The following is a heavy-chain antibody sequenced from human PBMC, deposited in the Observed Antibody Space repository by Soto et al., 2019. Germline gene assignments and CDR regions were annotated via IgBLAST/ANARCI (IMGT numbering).Heavy chain of an antibody. CDR2: IYWDVDGE. CDR3: THTNSRGRAGAY. CDR1: GFSLSTSGVC. D-gene: IGHD3-10*01. V-gene: IGHV2-5*02. J-gene: IGHJ4*02. Sequence: QITLKESGPTLVKPTQTLTLTCTFSGFSLSTSGVCVGWIRQPPGKALEWLALIYWDVDGERSSPSLKSRLPITKDTSKNQVVLTMATMDPVDTATYYCTHTNSRGRAGAYWGQGILVTVSS.